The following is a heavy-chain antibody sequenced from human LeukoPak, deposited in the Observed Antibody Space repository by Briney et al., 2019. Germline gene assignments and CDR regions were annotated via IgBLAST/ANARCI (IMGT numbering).Heavy chain of an antibody. CDR3: ARGGSTGTNLNWVDP. Sequence: PSETLSLTCTVFGGSISSCYWSWIRQPPGKGLEWIGYIYYSGSTDYNPSLKSRATISVDTSKNQFSLKLSSVTAADTAVYYCARGGSTGTNLNWVDPWGQGTLVTVSS. D-gene: IGHD1-1*01. CDR2: IYYSGST. J-gene: IGHJ5*02. CDR1: GGSISSCY. V-gene: IGHV4-59*01.